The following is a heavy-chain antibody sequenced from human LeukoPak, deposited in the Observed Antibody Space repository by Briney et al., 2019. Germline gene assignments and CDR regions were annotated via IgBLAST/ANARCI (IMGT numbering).Heavy chain of an antibody. CDR3: ARARRDSGFYKVDY. CDR1: GGSLSGSY. Sequence: PSETLSLTCAVYGGSLSGSYWSWIRQPPGKGLEWIGEINHSGSANYNPSLKSRVTLSIDKSKNQFSLNLNSVTAADTAVYYCARARRDSGFYKVDYWGQGTPVTVSS. V-gene: IGHV4-34*01. D-gene: IGHD3-3*01. J-gene: IGHJ4*02. CDR2: INHSGSA.